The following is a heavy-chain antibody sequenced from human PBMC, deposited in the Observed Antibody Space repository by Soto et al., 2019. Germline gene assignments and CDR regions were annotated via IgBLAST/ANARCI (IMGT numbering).Heavy chain of an antibody. Sequence: PSETLSLTCTVSGGSISSYYWSWIRQPPGKGLEWIGYIYYSGSTNYNPSLKSRVTISVDTSKNQFSLKLSSVTAADTAVYYCARQRRDGYNYYFDYWGQGTLVTVSS. J-gene: IGHJ4*02. CDR2: IYYSGST. D-gene: IGHD5-12*01. CDR3: ARQRRDGYNYYFDY. CDR1: GGSISSYY. V-gene: IGHV4-59*08.